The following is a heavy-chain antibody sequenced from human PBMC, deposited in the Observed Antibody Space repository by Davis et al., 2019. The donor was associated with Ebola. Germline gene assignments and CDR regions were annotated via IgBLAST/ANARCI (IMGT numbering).Heavy chain of an antibody. V-gene: IGHV4-30-4*01. D-gene: IGHD3/OR15-3a*01. J-gene: IGHJ4*02. Sequence: LRLSCTVSGDSISSGDNYWSWIRQAPGKGLEWIGYIYYSGSTEYNPSLKSRVTISVDTASNQFSLKVTSVTAADTAVYYCARANGDFWYYFDYWGQGSLVTVSS. CDR1: GDSISSGDNY. CDR3: ARANGDFWYYFDY. CDR2: IYYSGST.